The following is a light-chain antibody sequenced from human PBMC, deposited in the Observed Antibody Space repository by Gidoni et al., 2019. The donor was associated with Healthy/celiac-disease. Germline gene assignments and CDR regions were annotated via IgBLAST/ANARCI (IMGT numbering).Light chain of an antibody. CDR2: KAS. Sequence: DIEMTHSPSTLSASVGDRVTITCRASQSISSWLAWYQQKPGKAPKLLLYKASSLESGVPSRFSGSGSGTEFTLTISILQPDDFATYYCQQYNSYTLYTFGQGTKLEIK. CDR1: QSISSW. CDR3: QQYNSYTLYT. V-gene: IGKV1-5*03. J-gene: IGKJ2*01.